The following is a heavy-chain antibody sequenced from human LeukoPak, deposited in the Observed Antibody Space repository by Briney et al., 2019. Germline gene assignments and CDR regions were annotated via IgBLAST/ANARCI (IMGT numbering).Heavy chain of an antibody. J-gene: IGHJ4*02. CDR3: ARDYSNYFDY. V-gene: IGHV3-21*01. CDR2: ISSSSSYI. CDR1: GFTFSSYS. Sequence: GGSLRLSCAASGFTFSSYSMNWVRQAPGKGLEWVSSISSSSSYIYYAASVKGRFTISRDNAKNSLYLQMNSLRAEDTAVYYCARDYSNYFDYWGQGTLVTVSS. D-gene: IGHD4-11*01.